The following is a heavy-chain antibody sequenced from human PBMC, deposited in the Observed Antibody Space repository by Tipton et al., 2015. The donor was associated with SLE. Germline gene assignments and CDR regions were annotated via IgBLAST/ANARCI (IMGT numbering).Heavy chain of an antibody. CDR3: ARGMIEGGDAFDI. CDR1: GFTFSSNY. Sequence: SLRLSCAASGFTFSSNYMSWVRQAPGKGLEWVSVIYSGGSTYYADSVKGRFTISRDNSKNTLYLQMNSLRAEDTAVYYCARGMIEGGDAFDIWGQGTMVTVSS. CDR2: IYSGGST. D-gene: IGHD3-22*01. J-gene: IGHJ3*02. V-gene: IGHV3-53*05.